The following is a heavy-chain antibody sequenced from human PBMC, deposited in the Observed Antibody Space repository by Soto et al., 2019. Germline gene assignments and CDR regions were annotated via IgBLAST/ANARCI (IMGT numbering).Heavy chain of an antibody. CDR3: ARMGGGSSDGGFDY. V-gene: IGHV2-26*01. CDR1: GFSLSNARMG. D-gene: IGHD6-19*01. J-gene: IGHJ4*02. CDR2: IFSNDEK. Sequence: QVTLKESGPVLVKPTETLTLTCTVSGFSLSNARMGVSWIRQPPGKALEWLAHIFSNDEKSYSTSLKRWLTISKDTSKSQAVLTMTNMGPVDTATYYCARMGGGSSDGGFDYWGQGTLVTVSS.